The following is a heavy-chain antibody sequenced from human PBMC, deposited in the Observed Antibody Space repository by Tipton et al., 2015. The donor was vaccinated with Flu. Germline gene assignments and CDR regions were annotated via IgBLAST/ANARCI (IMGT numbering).Heavy chain of an antibody. CDR1: GFTFSSYS. D-gene: IGHD6-13*01. V-gene: IGHV3-21*01. CDR3: AGDLGSSWGIDY. J-gene: IGHJ4*02. Sequence: PLRLSCAASGFTFSSYSMNWVRQAPGKGLEWVSSISSSSSYIYYADSVKGRFTISRDNAKNSLYLQMNSLRAEDTAVYYCAGDLGSSWGIDYWGQGTLVTVSS. CDR2: ISSSSSYI.